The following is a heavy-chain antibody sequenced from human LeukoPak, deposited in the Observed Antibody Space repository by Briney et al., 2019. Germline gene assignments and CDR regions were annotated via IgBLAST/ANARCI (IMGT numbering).Heavy chain of an antibody. D-gene: IGHD3-10*01. V-gene: IGHV3-30*18. Sequence: ERSLRLSCAASGLTFSSYAMHWVRQAPGKGLEWVAVISYDGSNKDYADSVKGRFTISRDNSRNTLSLQMNSLRPEDTAVYYCAKDLLYYGPGTYYNAAEYFQFWGQGTQVTVSS. CDR3: AKDLLYYGPGTYYNAAEYFQF. CDR1: GLTFSSYA. CDR2: ISYDGSNK. J-gene: IGHJ1*01.